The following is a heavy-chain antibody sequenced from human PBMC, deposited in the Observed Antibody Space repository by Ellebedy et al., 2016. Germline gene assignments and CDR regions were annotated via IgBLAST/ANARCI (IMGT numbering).Heavy chain of an antibody. CDR1: GYRFTDYF. D-gene: IGHD3-10*01. V-gene: IGHV1-2*04. Sequence: ASVKVSCXASGYRFTDYFIHWVRQAPGQGLEWMGWINPQSTGTHYAQKFQGWVTLTADTSIDTAYMEMNGLKSDDTAVYFCARGRKFGSASSHINNAIDIWGPGTVVTVSS. CDR3: ARGRKFGSASSHINNAIDI. J-gene: IGHJ3*02. CDR2: INPQSTGT.